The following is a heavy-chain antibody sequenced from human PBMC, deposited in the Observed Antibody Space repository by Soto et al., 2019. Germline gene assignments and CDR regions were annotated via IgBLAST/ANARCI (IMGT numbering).Heavy chain of an antibody. Sequence: SETLSLTCTVSGGSISSGGYYWSWIRQHPGKGLEWIGYIYYSGSTYYNPSLKSRVTISVDTSKNQFSLKLSSVTAADTAVYYCARDSSGRNLVNAFDIWGQGTMVTVSS. J-gene: IGHJ3*02. V-gene: IGHV4-31*03. CDR3: ARDSSGRNLVNAFDI. D-gene: IGHD6-19*01. CDR2: IYYSGST. CDR1: GGSISSGGYY.